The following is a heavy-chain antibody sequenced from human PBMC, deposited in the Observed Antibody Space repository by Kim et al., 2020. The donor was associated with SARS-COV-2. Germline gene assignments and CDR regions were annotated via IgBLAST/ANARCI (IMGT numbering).Heavy chain of an antibody. Sequence: SETLSLTCAVSGGSISNDYWSWIRQPPGKGLEWIGDIYYSGSNNYNPSLKSRVTISIDTSKNQFSLKLSSVTAADTAVYYCARDRRFTTITGVYNWFDPWGQGTLVTVSS. D-gene: IGHD4-4*01. V-gene: IGHV4-59*08. CDR2: IYYSGSN. CDR1: GGSISNDY. CDR3: ARDRRFTTITGVYNWFDP. J-gene: IGHJ5*02.